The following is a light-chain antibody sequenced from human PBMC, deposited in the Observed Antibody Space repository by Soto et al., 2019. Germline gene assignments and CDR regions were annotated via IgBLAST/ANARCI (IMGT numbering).Light chain of an antibody. V-gene: IGLV2-14*01. CDR2: DVS. CDR1: SSDIGGYNY. CDR3: SSYTNSVTLGCV. Sequence: QSVLTQPASVSWSPGQSITLSCPGTSSDIGGYNYVSWYQQCPCKATKLMIYDVSKRPSGVSNRFSGSKSGNTASLTISVLQAEDEADYYCSSYTNSVTLGCVFGTGTKVTVL. J-gene: IGLJ1*01.